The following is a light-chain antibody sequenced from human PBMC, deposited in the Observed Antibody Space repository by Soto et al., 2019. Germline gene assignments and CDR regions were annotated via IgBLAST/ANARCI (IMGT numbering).Light chain of an antibody. Sequence: AIQLTQSQSSLSASVGDSVTITCRASQGISRYLAWYQQKPGKAPTLLIYDASILESGVPSWFNGSGSGTEFTLTISSLQTDDFATYYCQQYNSYFRSFGQGTKVDIK. V-gene: IGKV1-13*02. CDR2: DAS. J-gene: IGKJ1*01. CDR1: QGISRY. CDR3: QQYNSYFRS.